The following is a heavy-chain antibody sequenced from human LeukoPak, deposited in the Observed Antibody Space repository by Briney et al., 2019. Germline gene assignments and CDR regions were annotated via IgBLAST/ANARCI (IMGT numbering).Heavy chain of an antibody. CDR1: GFTFSSYA. CDR2: INGGGVNT. D-gene: IGHD4-11*01. Sequence: GGSLRLSCAASGFTFSSYATSWVRQAPGKGLEWVSTINGGGVNTHYADSVGGRFTISRDNSKNTLFLQMNSLRDEDTAVYYCAKDLYSNYGPADYWGQGNLVTVSS. V-gene: IGHV3-23*01. J-gene: IGHJ4*02. CDR3: AKDLYSNYGPADY.